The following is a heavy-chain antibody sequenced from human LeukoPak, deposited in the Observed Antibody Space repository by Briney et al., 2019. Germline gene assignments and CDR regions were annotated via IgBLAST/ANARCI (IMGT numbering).Heavy chain of an antibody. Sequence: PGGSLRLSCAASGFTFSSYGMHWVRQAPGKGLEWVAVIWYDGSNKYYADSVKGRFTISRDNAKNSLYLQMNSLRAEDTAVYYCARGGYSSSWYRPLNYYYYYGMDVWGQGTTVTVSS. D-gene: IGHD6-13*01. CDR1: GFTFSSYG. CDR3: ARGGYSSSWYRPLNYYYYYGMDV. CDR2: IWYDGSNK. V-gene: IGHV3-33*01. J-gene: IGHJ6*02.